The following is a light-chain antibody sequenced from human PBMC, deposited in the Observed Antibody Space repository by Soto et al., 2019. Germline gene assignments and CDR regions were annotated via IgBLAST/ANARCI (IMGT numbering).Light chain of an antibody. CDR1: QTICSW. J-gene: IGKJ1*01. CDR2: KAS. V-gene: IGKV1-5*03. CDR3: QHYNSYSEA. Sequence: DIQMTQSPSALSGSVGDSDTITCRASQTICSWLAWYQQKPGKAPKLLMYKASTLKSGVPSRFSRSGSGTEFTLTISSLHTDDFATYYCQHYNSYSEAFGKGTKVELK.